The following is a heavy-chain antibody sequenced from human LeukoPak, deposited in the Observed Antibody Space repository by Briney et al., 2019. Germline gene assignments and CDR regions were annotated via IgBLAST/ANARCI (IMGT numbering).Heavy chain of an antibody. J-gene: IGHJ4*02. CDR1: GYSFPSYC. CDR2: INPTGGST. Sequence: ASVRVSCKAPGYSFPSYCMNWVRQAPGQWLEWMGIINPTGGSTTYAQKFHGRVTMTRDTSTSTVYMELSSLRSDDTAVYYCARTAARRFDYWGQGTLVTVSS. V-gene: IGHV1-46*01. CDR3: ARTAARRFDY. D-gene: IGHD6-6*01.